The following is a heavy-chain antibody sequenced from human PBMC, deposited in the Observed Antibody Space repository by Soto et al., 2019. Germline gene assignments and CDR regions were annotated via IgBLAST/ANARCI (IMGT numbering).Heavy chain of an antibody. V-gene: IGHV3-33*01. J-gene: IGHJ6*02. D-gene: IGHD5-12*01. CDR1: GFTFSSYG. Sequence: GGSLRLSCAASGFTFSSYGMHWVRQAPGKGLEWVAVIWYDGSNKYYADSVKGRFTISRDNSKNTLYLQMNSLRAEDTAVYYCARDDTEGWLQYPYSYYYGMDVWGQGTTVTVSS. CDR2: IWYDGSNK. CDR3: ARDDTEGWLQYPYSYYYGMDV.